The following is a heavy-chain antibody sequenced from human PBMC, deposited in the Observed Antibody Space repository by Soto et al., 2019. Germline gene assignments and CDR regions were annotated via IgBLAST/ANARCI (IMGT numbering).Heavy chain of an antibody. V-gene: IGHV1-18*01. Sequence: ASVKVSCKASGYTFTSYGISWVRQAPGQGLEWMGWISAYNGNTNYAQKLQGRVTMTTGTSTSTAYMELRSLRSDDTAVYYCAREQYYDFWSGYGTAFYGMDVWGQGTTVPVSS. CDR2: ISAYNGNT. D-gene: IGHD3-3*01. J-gene: IGHJ6*02. CDR1: GYTFTSYG. CDR3: AREQYYDFWSGYGTAFYGMDV.